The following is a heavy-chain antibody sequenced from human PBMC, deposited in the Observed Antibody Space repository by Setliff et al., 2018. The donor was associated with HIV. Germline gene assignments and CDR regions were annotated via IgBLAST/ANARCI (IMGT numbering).Heavy chain of an antibody. Sequence: GESLKISCTGSGYSFSNHWIGWVRQMPGRGLERVGIIYPQDSDTRYSPSFEGHVTISADTSRYTAYLQWSALKASDTAMYYCARHTIDISLLVVQDPGPFDVWGRGTMVTVSS. CDR1: GYSFSNHW. D-gene: IGHD3-10*01. CDR3: ARHTIDISLLVVQDPGPFDV. V-gene: IGHV5-51*01. J-gene: IGHJ3*01. CDR2: IYPQDSDT.